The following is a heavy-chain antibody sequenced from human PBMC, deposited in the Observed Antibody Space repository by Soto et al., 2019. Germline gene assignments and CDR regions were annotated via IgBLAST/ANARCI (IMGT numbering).Heavy chain of an antibody. V-gene: IGHV1-69*08. CDR1: GGTFSSYT. CDR2: IIPILGIA. Sequence: QVQLVQSGAEVKKPGSSVKVSCKASGGTFSSYTISWVRQAPGQGLEWMGRIIPILGIANYAQKFQGRVTITADKSTSTAYMELSSLRSEDTAVYYCARDHSYGSGTDYYYYYGMDVWGQGTTVTVSS. J-gene: IGHJ6*02. CDR3: ARDHSYGSGTDYYYYYGMDV. D-gene: IGHD3-10*01.